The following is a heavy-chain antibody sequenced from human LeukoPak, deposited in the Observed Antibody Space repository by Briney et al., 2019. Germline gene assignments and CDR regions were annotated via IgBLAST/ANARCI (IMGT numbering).Heavy chain of an antibody. V-gene: IGHV3-21*01. Sequence: GGSLRLSCAASGYTLSHYSVNCVRQAPGKGQEWVSSLSSTSDYIYYADSVKGRFTISRDNTKSSLYLQMNSLRAEDTAVYYCVSGNDPDSTWENYRLDAFDIWGQGTTVIVSS. D-gene: IGHD3-16*02. CDR1: GYTLSHYS. CDR2: LSSTSDYI. CDR3: VSGNDPDSTWENYRLDAFDI. J-gene: IGHJ3*02.